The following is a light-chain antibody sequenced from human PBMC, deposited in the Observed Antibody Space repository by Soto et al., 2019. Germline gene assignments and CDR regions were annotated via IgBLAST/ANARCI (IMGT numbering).Light chain of an antibody. Sequence: QSVLTQPASVSGSPGQPITISCTGTPSNVGGYNLVSWYQQHPGRAPELIIYEGTQRPSGVSARFSGSKSGNTASLTISGLQADDEADYYCCSYAGNGYVFGTGTKVTVL. V-gene: IGLV2-23*01. CDR3: CSYAGNGYV. J-gene: IGLJ1*01. CDR2: EGT. CDR1: PSNVGGYNL.